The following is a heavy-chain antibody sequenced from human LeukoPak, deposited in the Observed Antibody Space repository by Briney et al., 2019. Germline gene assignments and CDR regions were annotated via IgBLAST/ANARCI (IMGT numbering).Heavy chain of an antibody. D-gene: IGHD3-10*01. CDR2: ISWNSGTI. Sequence: GGSLRLSCAASGFTFDDYSMHWVRHAPGKGLEWVSGISWNSGTIGYAESVKGRFSISRDNAKNSLYLQMNSLRTEDTALYYCAKDGYYASGSEYYYYYYMDVWGKGTTVTVSS. V-gene: IGHV3-9*01. CDR3: AKDGYYASGSEYYYYYYMDV. J-gene: IGHJ6*03. CDR1: GFTFDDYS.